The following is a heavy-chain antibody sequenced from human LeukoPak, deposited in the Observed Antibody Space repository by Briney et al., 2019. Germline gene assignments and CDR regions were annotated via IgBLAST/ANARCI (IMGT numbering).Heavy chain of an antibody. CDR1: GYTFTSYG. Sequence: GASVKVSCKASGYTFTSYGISWVRQAPGQVLEWMGWISAYNGNTNYAQKLQGRVTMTTDTSTSTAYMELRSLRSDDTAVYYCARVQSMIVVVTDDAFDIWGQGTMVTVSS. J-gene: IGHJ3*02. V-gene: IGHV1-18*01. CDR3: ARVQSMIVVVTDDAFDI. CDR2: ISAYNGNT. D-gene: IGHD3-22*01.